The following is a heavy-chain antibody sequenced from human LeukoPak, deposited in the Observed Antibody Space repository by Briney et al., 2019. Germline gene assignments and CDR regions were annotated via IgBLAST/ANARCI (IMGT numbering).Heavy chain of an antibody. V-gene: IGHV3-23*01. Sequence: PGGSLRLSCAASGFTFSSYAMHWVRQAPGKGLEWVSAISGSGGSTYYADSVKGRFTISRDNSKNTLYLQMNSLRAEDTAVYYCAKDARERVVVPAAYYYYYYMDVWGKGTTVTISS. D-gene: IGHD2-2*01. CDR3: AKDARERVVVPAAYYYYYYMDV. CDR2: ISGSGGST. J-gene: IGHJ6*03. CDR1: GFTFSSYA.